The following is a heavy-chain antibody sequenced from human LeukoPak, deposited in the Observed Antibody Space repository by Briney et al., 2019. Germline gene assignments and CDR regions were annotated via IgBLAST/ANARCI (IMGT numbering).Heavy chain of an antibody. Sequence: GGSLRLSCAASGFTFSSYSMNWVRQAPGKGLEWVSYISSSSTIYYADSVKGRFTISRDNAKNSLYLQMNSLRAEDTAVYYCARDQYYYGSGSYYTRNWFDPWGQGTLVTVSS. CDR3: ARDQYYYGSGSYYTRNWFDP. CDR2: ISSSSTI. D-gene: IGHD3-10*01. J-gene: IGHJ5*02. V-gene: IGHV3-48*04. CDR1: GFTFSSYS.